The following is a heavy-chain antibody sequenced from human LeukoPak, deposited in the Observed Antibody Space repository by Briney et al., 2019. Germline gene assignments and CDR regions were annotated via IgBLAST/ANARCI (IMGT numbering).Heavy chain of an antibody. D-gene: IGHD6-19*01. CDR2: ISSGGSNI. J-gene: IGHJ4*02. Sequence: GGSLRLSCAASGFSFSTYEMNWVRQAPGRGLEWLSYISSGGSNIYYADSVRGLFTISRDDAKNSLYLQMNSLRAGDTALYYWARELAGSGPAFDYWGQGTPVTVSS. CDR3: ARELAGSGPAFDY. V-gene: IGHV3-48*03. CDR1: GFSFSTYE.